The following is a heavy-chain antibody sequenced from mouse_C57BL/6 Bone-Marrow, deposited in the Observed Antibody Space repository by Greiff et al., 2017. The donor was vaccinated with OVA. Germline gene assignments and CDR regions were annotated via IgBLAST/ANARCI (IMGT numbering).Heavy chain of an antibody. D-gene: IGHD1-1*01. V-gene: IGHV1-42*01. J-gene: IGHJ2*01. Sequence: EVQLQQSGPELVKPGASVKISCKASGYSFTGYYMNWVKQSPEKSLEWIGEINPSTGGTTYNQKFKAKATLTVDKSSSTAYMQLKSLTSEDSAVYYCARATTVVADYWGQGTTLTVSS. CDR2: INPSTGGT. CDR3: ARATTVVADY. CDR1: GYSFTGYY.